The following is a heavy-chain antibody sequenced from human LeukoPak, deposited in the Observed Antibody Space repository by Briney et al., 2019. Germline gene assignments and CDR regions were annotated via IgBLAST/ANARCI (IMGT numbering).Heavy chain of an antibody. J-gene: IGHJ4*02. V-gene: IGHV3-7*01. Sequence: PGGPLRLSCAVSGFTFSTYWMSWVRQAPGKGLEWVGNIKEDGSEKYYGDSMKGRFTISRDNAKNSLYLQMNSLRVEDTAVYYCARDSFETDIDYWGQGTLVTVSS. D-gene: IGHD1-14*01. CDR1: GFTFSTYW. CDR3: ARDSFETDIDY. CDR2: IKEDGSEK.